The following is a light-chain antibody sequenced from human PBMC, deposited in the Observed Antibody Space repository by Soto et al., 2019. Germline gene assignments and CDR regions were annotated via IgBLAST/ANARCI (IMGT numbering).Light chain of an antibody. Sequence: EVVLTQSPATLSLSPGDRATLSCRASQSISSHLAWYQQKPGQPPRLLIYAASNRAAGIPARFSGSGSGTDFTLTISSLEPEDFAVYDCQQRSDWPLTFGGGAKVEIK. CDR3: QQRSDWPLT. CDR1: QSISSH. J-gene: IGKJ4*01. V-gene: IGKV3-11*01. CDR2: AAS.